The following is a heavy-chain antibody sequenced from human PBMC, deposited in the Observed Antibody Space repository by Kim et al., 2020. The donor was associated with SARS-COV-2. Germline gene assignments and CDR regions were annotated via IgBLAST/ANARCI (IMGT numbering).Heavy chain of an antibody. CDR1: GFTFSSYG. V-gene: IGHV3-33*06. J-gene: IGHJ3*01. CDR3: AKEVGFEWVLVGLDV. Sequence: GGSLRLSCAASGFTFSSYGMHWVRQAPGKGLEWVAAIWYDGSNKYYADSVKGRFTISRDNSKNTLYLQMNSLRAEDTAVYYCAKEVGFEWVLVGLDVWGQGTMVTVSS. CDR2: IWYDGSNK. D-gene: IGHD3-9*01.